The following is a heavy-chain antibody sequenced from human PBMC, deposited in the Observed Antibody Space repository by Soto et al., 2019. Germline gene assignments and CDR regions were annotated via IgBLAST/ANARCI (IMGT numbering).Heavy chain of an antibody. J-gene: IGHJ5*02. CDR1: DGSLSDDY. CDR2: IHPSGST. Sequence: QVQLQQWGAGLLKPSETLSLTCAVYDGSLSDDYYTWTRQSPGKGLEWIGEIHPSGSTYYNPSLKTRXXLXQXRSKKQFSLNLISVTAADTGEYYCSRGNDAYKGGRTWGQGTLVTVSS. CDR3: SRGNDAYKGGRT. D-gene: IGHD1-1*01. V-gene: IGHV4-34*02.